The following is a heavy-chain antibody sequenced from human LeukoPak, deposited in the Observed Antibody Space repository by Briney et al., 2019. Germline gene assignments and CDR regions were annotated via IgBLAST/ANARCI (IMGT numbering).Heavy chain of an antibody. CDR1: GGSISSYY. V-gene: IGHV4-59*01. CDR3: AGSRRGGWFAP. D-gene: IGHD1-26*01. Sequence: SETLSLTCTVSGGSISSYYWSWIRQFPGKGLEWIESFYYSGSTNYNPSLKSRVTISVDTSKNQFSLKLSSATAADTAVDYCAGSRRGGWFAPGGRGPLVTVP. J-gene: IGHJ5*02. CDR2: FYYSGST.